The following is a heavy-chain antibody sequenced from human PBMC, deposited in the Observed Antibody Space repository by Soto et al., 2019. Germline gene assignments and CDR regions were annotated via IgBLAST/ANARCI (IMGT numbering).Heavy chain of an antibody. Sequence: ASVKVSCKASGYTFTSYDINWVRQATGQGLEWMGWMNPNSGNTGYAQKFQGRVTMTRNTSISTAYMELSSLRSEDTAVYYCARHKRVADKRGLYYFDYWGQGTLVTVSS. V-gene: IGHV1-8*01. CDR3: ARHKRVADKRGLYYFDY. CDR2: MNPNSGNT. J-gene: IGHJ4*02. D-gene: IGHD6-19*01. CDR1: GYTFTSYD.